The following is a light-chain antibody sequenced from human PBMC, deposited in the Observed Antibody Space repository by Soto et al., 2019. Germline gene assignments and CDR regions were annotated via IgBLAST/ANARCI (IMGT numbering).Light chain of an antibody. Sequence: QSVLTQPASVSGSPGQSITISCTGTSSDVGGYSYVSWYQHHPGKAPKLMIYEVSNRPSAVSNRFSGSKSGNTASLTISGLQAEDEADYYCCSYTSSSTLYVFGTGTKVTVL. CDR3: CSYTSSSTLYV. CDR2: EVS. J-gene: IGLJ1*01. CDR1: SSDVGGYSY. V-gene: IGLV2-14*01.